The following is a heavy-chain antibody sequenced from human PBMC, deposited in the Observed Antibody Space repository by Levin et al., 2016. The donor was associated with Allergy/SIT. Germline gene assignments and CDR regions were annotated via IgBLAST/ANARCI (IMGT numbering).Heavy chain of an antibody. D-gene: IGHD6-6*01. CDR1: GFTFSGSA. Sequence: GGSLRLSCAASGFTFSGSAMHWVRQASGKGLEWVGRIRSKANSYATAYAASVKGRFTISRDDSKNTAYLQMNSLKTEDTAVYYCSRVPAMAAQDGMDVWGQGTTVTVSS. V-gene: IGHV3-73*01. CDR3: SRVPAMAAQDGMDV. J-gene: IGHJ6*02. CDR2: IRSKANSYAT.